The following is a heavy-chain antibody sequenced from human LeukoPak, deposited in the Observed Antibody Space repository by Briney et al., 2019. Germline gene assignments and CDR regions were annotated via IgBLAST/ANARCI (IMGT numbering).Heavy chain of an antibody. CDR2: ISGSGGST. V-gene: IGHV3-23*01. CDR1: GFTFSSYA. D-gene: IGHD6-6*01. J-gene: IGHJ4*02. CDR3: ARNPWYRIAAPYFDH. Sequence: GGSLRLSCAASGFTFSSYAMSWVRQAPGKGLEWVSAISGSGGSTYYADSVKGRFTISRDNSKNTLYLQMNSLRAEDTAVYYCARNPWYRIAAPYFDHWGQGTLVTVSS.